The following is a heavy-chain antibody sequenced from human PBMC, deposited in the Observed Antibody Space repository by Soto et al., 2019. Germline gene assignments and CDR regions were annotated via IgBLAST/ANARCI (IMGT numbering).Heavy chain of an antibody. J-gene: IGHJ6*02. V-gene: IGHV5-10-1*01. Sequence: GESLKISCKGSGYSFTSYWISWVRQMPGKGLEWMGRIDPSDSYTNYSPSFQGHVTISADKSISTAYLQWSSLKASDTAMYYCARESVAAGTYYYYGMDVWGQGTTVTVSS. D-gene: IGHD6-13*01. CDR2: IDPSDSYT. CDR3: ARESVAAGTYYYYGMDV. CDR1: GYSFTSYW.